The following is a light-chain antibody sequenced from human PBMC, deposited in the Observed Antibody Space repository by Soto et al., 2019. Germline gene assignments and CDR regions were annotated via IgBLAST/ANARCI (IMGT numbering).Light chain of an antibody. CDR1: QSISTV. Sequence: EIQMTQSPSTLSASVGDRVTITCRASQSISTVLAWYQQKPGKAPNVLIYHASSLESGDPARFSGSGSGTDFTLAISRLQSDDFATYYCQQYKSPPHTFGQGTRLEIK. CDR2: HAS. J-gene: IGKJ2*01. V-gene: IGKV1-5*01. CDR3: QQYKSPPHT.